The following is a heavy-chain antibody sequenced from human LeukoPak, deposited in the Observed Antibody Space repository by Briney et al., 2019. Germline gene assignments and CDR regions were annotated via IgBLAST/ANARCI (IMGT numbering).Heavy chain of an antibody. J-gene: IGHJ6*02. CDR2: INPNSGGT. CDR3: ARHVFGVDRGYYYGMDV. CDR1: GYTFTGYY. V-gene: IGHV1-2*02. D-gene: IGHD3-3*01. Sequence: ASVKVSCKASGYTFTGYYMHWVRQAPGQGLEWMGWINPNSGGTNYAQKFQGRVTMTRDTSISTAYMELSRLRSDDTAVYYCARHVFGVDRGYYYGMDVWGQGTTVTVSS.